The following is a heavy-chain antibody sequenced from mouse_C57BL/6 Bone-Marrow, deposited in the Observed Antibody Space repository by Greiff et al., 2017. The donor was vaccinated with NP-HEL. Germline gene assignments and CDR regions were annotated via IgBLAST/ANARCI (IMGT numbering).Heavy chain of an antibody. CDR1: GFTFSSSG. D-gene: IGHD2-3*01. Sequence: EVKLVESGGDLVKPGGSLKLSCAASGFTFSSSGMSWVRQTPDKRLEWVATISSGGSYTYYPDSVKGRFTITSDNAKNTLYLQMSSVKSEDTAMCYCARRDGFDYWGQGTTLTVSS. CDR2: ISSGGSYT. CDR3: ARRDGFDY. J-gene: IGHJ2*01. V-gene: IGHV5-6*02.